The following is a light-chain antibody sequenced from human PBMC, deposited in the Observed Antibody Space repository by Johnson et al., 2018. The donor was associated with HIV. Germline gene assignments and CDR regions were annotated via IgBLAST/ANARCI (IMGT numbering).Light chain of an antibody. V-gene: IGLV1-51*01. Sequence: QSILTQPPSVSAAPGQKVTISCSGSSSNIGINYVSWFQQLPGTAPKLLIYDNDKRPSGIPDRFSGSKSGTSATLGITGLQTGGEADNYCEKVDSRLGGYYVFGSGTRLTVL. CDR1: SSNIGINY. CDR2: DND. CDR3: EKVDSRLGGYYV. J-gene: IGLJ1*01.